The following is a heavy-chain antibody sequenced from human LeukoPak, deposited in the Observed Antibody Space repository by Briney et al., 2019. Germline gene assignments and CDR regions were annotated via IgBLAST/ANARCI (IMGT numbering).Heavy chain of an antibody. CDR1: GGSISSSNW. V-gene: IGHV4-4*02. J-gene: IGHJ5*02. CDR2: IYHSGST. D-gene: IGHD5-12*01. Sequence: PSGTLSLTCAVSGGSISSSNWWSWVRQPPGKGLEWIGEIYHSGSTNYNPSPKSRVTISVDKSKNQFSLKLSSVTAADTAVYYCASGYSGYDLYSGANWFDPWGQGTLVTVSS. CDR3: ASGYSGYDLYSGANWFDP.